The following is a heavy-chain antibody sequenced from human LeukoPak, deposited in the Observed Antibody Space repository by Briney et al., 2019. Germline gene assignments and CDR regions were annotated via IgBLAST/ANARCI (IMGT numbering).Heavy chain of an antibody. D-gene: IGHD3-3*01. CDR1: GGSFSGYY. CDR2: INHSGST. Sequence: SVTLSLTCAVYGGSFSGYYWSWIRQPPGKGLEWIGEINHSGSTNYNPSLKSRVTISVDTSKNQFSLKLSSVTAADTAVYYCAREKAGYDFWSGYSPDWFDPWGQGTLVTVSS. V-gene: IGHV4-34*01. CDR3: AREKAGYDFWSGYSPDWFDP. J-gene: IGHJ5*02.